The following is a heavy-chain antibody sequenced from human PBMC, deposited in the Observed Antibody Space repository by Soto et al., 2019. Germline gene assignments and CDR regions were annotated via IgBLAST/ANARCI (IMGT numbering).Heavy chain of an antibody. Sequence: ASVKVSCKASGYTFTSYAMHWVRQAPGQRLEWMGWINAGNGNTKYSQKFQGRVTITRDTSASTAYMELSSLRSEDTAVYYCARKTGADFHPFDPWGQGTLVTSPQ. J-gene: IGHJ5*02. CDR2: INAGNGNT. V-gene: IGHV1-3*01. CDR3: ARKTGADFHPFDP. D-gene: IGHD7-27*01. CDR1: GYTFTSYA.